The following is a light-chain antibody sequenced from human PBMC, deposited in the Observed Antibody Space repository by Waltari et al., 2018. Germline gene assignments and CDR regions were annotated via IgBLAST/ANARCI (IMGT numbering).Light chain of an antibody. V-gene: IGLV2-23*01. Sequence: QFALTQPASVSGSPGQSITISCTGTSSDVGSYNLVSWYQLHPGKAPKLMIYEGSKRPSGVSNRFAGYKSGNTASLTLSGLQAEDEADYYCCSYAGSSTLVFGGGTKLTVL. CDR2: EGS. CDR3: CSYAGSSTLV. CDR1: SSDVGSYNL. J-gene: IGLJ2*01.